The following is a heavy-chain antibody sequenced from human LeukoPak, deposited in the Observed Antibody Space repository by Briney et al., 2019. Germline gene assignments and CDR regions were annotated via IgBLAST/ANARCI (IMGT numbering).Heavy chain of an antibody. CDR1: GFTFSSYG. CDR2: IWYDGSNK. Sequence: GGSLRLSCAASGFTFSSYGMHWVRQAPGKGLEWVAVIWYDGSNKYYADSVKGRFTISRDNSKDTLYLQMNSLRAEDTAVYYCARERALLRYYGMDVWGKGTTVTVSS. CDR3: ARERALLRYYGMDV. V-gene: IGHV3-33*01. J-gene: IGHJ6*04.